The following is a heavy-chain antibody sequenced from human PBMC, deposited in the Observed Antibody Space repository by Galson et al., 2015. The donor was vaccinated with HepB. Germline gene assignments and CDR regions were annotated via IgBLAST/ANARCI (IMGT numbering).Heavy chain of an antibody. CDR3: AKGPRGDSDYDFWSGYYTS. J-gene: IGHJ5*02. Sequence: SLRLSCAASRFTFSAYGMHWVRQAPGKGLEWLAVISYDGSDKYYADSVKGRITISRDNSKNTLYLQMNSLRAEDTAVYYCAKGPRGDSDYDFWSGYYTSWGQGTLVIVSS. V-gene: IGHV3-30*18. CDR1: RFTFSAYG. CDR2: ISYDGSDK. D-gene: IGHD3-3*01.